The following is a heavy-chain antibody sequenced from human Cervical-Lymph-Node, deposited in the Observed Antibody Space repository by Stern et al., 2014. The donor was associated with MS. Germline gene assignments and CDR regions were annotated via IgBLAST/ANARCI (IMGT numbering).Heavy chain of an antibody. V-gene: IGHV4-4*02. CDR3: ARDDDYGVENALDV. J-gene: IGHJ6*02. CDR1: GASISSNNW. CDR2: IYHDGST. Sequence: QVQLQESGPGLVKPSGTLSLTCAVSGASISSNNWWSWVRQPPGKGLEWIGEIYHDGSTIYNPSLKSRVTISVDKSKNQVSLRLSSVTAADSAVYYCARDDDYGVENALDVWGQGTTVIVSS. D-gene: IGHD4-17*01.